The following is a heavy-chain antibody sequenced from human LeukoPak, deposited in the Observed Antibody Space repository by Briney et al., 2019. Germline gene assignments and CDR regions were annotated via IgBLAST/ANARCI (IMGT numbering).Heavy chain of an antibody. CDR3: ARDVTYYGADWFDP. D-gene: IGHD4-17*01. J-gene: IGHJ5*02. Sequence: GGSLRLSCAASGFTFSSYSMNWVRQAPGKGLEWISYISSTTSTIYYADSVKGRFTISRDNAKNSLYLQMNSLRSEDTAVYYCARDVTYYGADWFDPWGQGTLVTVSS. CDR1: GFTFSSYS. CDR2: ISSTTSTI. V-gene: IGHV3-48*04.